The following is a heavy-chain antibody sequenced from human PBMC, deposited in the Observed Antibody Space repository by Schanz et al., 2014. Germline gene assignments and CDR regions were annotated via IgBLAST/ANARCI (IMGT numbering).Heavy chain of an antibody. CDR1: GFTFSSYW. Sequence: EVQLVESGGGLVQPGGSLRLSCAASGFTFSSYWMSGVRQAPGEGLEWVTNIKQDGSEKDYVDCVKDRVTSSRDNAKTSLYLRMSRLRPEDAAVVYCAKYGGELGVAFEYWGQGTLVTVSS. CDR2: IKQDGSEK. J-gene: IGHJ4*02. CDR3: AKYGGELGVAFEY. V-gene: IGHV3-7*02. D-gene: IGHD3-16*01.